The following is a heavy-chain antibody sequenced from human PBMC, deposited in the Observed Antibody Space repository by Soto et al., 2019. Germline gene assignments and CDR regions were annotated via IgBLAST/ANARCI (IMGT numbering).Heavy chain of an antibody. CDR3: ARDKITGLFDY. CDR2: INDSGST. Sequence: SETLSLTRAVYGGSVRGYYWSWIRQPPGKGLEWIGEINDSGSTNYNPSLKSRVTISVDTSKNQFSLKLTSVTAADTAVYYCARDKITGLFDYWGQRTLVTVSS. V-gene: IGHV4-34*01. CDR1: GGSVRGYY. J-gene: IGHJ4*02. D-gene: IGHD2-8*02.